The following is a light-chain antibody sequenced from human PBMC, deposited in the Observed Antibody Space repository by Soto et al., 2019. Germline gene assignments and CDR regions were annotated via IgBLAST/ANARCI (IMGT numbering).Light chain of an antibody. CDR2: GAS. Sequence: EIVLTQSPGTLSLSPGERATLSCRASQTVSTSYVAWYQQKPGQAPRLLIYGASSRATGIPDRFSGSGSGTDYTRTISSLEPEDFEGYYCQQYGFSLIAFGGGTKVEI. CDR1: QTVSTSY. CDR3: QQYGFSLIA. V-gene: IGKV3-20*01. J-gene: IGKJ4*01.